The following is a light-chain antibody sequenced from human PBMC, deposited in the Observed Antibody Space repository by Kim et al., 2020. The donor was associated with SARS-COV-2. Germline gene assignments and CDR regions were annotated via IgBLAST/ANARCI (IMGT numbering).Light chain of an antibody. CDR1: QTISTY. CDR2: DAS. CDR3: QQRSNWPRT. Sequence: EIVLTQSPATLSLSPGERATLSCRASQTISTYLAWYQQKPGQAPRLLIYDASNRATGIPARFSGSGSGTDFTLTISSLDTEDFAVYYCQQRSNWPRTFGQGTKLEI. V-gene: IGKV3-11*01. J-gene: IGKJ2*01.